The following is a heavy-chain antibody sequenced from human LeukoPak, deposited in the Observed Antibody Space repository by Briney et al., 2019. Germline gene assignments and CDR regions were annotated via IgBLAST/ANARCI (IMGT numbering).Heavy chain of an antibody. Sequence: ASVKVSCKASGYTFTSYYMHWVRQAPGQGLEWMGIINPSGGSTSYAQKFQGRVTMTRDTSTSTAYMELRSLRSDDTAVYYCARVITMIVVVRPYDAFDIWGQGTMVTVSS. D-gene: IGHD3-22*01. CDR3: ARVITMIVVVRPYDAFDI. CDR2: INPSGGST. CDR1: GYTFTSYY. V-gene: IGHV1-46*01. J-gene: IGHJ3*02.